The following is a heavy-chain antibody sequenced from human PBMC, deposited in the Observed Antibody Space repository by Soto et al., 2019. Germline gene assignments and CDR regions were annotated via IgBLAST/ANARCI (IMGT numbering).Heavy chain of an antibody. V-gene: IGHV3-23*01. CDR3: AKAREEMVPEGGFY. D-gene: IGHD3-10*01. J-gene: IGHJ4*02. Sequence: GRSLRVSCAASGFTFSSYAMAWVRQAPGKGLEWVSGISGSGGSTYNADSVKGRFTISRDNSKNTLYLQMKSLRAEETAVNYTAKAREEMVPEGGFYWGQGPLVTV. CDR1: GFTFSSYA. CDR2: ISGSGGST.